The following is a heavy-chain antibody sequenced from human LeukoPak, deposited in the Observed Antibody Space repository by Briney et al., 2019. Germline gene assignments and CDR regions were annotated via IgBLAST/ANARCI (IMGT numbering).Heavy chain of an antibody. Sequence: GGSLRLSCAASGFTFSIYNMNWVRQAPGKGLEWVSYISSSSGPIYYADSVKGRFTISRDNAKSSLYLQMNSLRGEDTAVYYCARDLSDAFDIWGQGTMVTVSS. CDR1: GFTFSIYN. J-gene: IGHJ3*02. V-gene: IGHV3-48*01. CDR2: ISSSSGPI. CDR3: ARDLSDAFDI.